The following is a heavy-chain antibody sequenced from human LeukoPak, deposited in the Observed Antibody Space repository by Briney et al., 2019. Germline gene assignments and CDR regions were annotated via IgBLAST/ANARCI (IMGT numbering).Heavy chain of an antibody. CDR1: GFTFSSYA. V-gene: IGHV3-30*04. CDR2: ISYDGSNK. CDR3: ARDQGVGYFDWLLNPIDY. D-gene: IGHD3-9*01. J-gene: IGHJ4*02. Sequence: GGSLRLSCAASGFTFSSYAMHWVRQAPGEGLEWVAVISYDGSNKYYADSVKGRFTISRDNSKNTLYLQMNSLRAEDTAVYYCARDQGVGYFDWLLNPIDYWGQGTLVTVSS.